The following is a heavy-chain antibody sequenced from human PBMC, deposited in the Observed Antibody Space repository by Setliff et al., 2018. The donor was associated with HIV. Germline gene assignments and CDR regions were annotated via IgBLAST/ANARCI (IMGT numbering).Heavy chain of an antibody. V-gene: IGHV4-39*01. CDR1: GGSISSSNYY. D-gene: IGHD6-19*01. Sequence: SETLSLTCSVSGGSISSSNYYWGWIRQPPGKGLQWIGSISYSGRTYYNPSLKSRLTISADTSKNQFSLKLTSVTASDTAVYYCTRHRGVRDSSCWYGISWFDPWGQGTLVTVSS. J-gene: IGHJ5*02. CDR3: TRHRGVRDSSCWYGISWFDP. CDR2: ISYSGRT.